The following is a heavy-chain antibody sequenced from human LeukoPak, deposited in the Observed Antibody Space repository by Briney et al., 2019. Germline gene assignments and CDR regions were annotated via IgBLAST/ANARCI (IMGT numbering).Heavy chain of an antibody. CDR2: ISSSSSYI. CDR1: GFTFSDYY. D-gene: IGHD6-19*01. V-gene: IGHV3-21*01. CDR3: ASIYSSGWSAIDY. J-gene: IGHJ4*02. Sequence: GGSLRLSCAASGFTFSDYYMSWVRQAPGKGLEWVSSISSSSSYIYYADSVKGRFTISRDNAKNSLYLQMNSLRAEDTAVYYCASIYSSGWSAIDYWGQGTLVTVSS.